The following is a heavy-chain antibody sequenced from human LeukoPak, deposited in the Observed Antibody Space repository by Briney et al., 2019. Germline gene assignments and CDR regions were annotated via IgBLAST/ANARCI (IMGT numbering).Heavy chain of an antibody. V-gene: IGHV3-23*01. CDR1: GFTFSSYG. J-gene: IGHJ3*02. CDR3: ARDIKGQYQDAFDI. CDR2: ISGSGGST. D-gene: IGHD2-2*01. Sequence: GGSLRLSCAASGFTFSSYGMSWVRQAPGKGLEWVSAISGSGGSTYYADSVKGRFTISRDNAKNSVYLQMNSLRAEDTAVYYCARDIKGQYQDAFDIWGQGTMVTVSS.